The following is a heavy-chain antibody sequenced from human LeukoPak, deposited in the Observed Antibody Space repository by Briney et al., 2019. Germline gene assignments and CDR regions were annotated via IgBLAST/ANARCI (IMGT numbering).Heavy chain of an antibody. CDR1: GESFSDYY. V-gene: IGHV4-34*01. D-gene: IGHD4-17*01. CDR2: VNHGGGST. J-gene: IGHJ4*02. CDR3: ARHLTAVTAPDY. Sequence: PSETLSLTCAIYGESFSDYYWSWIRQSPGRGLEWIGEVNHGGGSTNYNPSLKSRVTVSVDTSKNQFSLKVSSTTAADTAVYYCARHLTAVTAPDYWGQGTLVAVSS.